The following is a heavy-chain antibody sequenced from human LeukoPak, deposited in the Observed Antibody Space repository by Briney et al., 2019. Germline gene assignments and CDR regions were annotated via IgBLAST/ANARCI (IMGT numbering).Heavy chain of an antibody. CDR3: ARYYYSFFYMDV. Sequence: SETLSLTCTVSGGSVSSGSYCWSWIRQPPGKGLEWIGNIYYSGTTNYNPSLKSRVTISVDTSKNQFSLKLRSVTAADTAVYYCARYYYSFFYMDVWGKGTTLTVS. V-gene: IGHV4-61*01. CDR1: GGSVSSGSYC. J-gene: IGHJ6*03. CDR2: IYYSGTT.